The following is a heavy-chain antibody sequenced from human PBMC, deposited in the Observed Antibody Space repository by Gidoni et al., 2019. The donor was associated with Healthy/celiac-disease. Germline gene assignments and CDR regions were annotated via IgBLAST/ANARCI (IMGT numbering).Heavy chain of an antibody. CDR3: ARGLWFGELLPHYGMDV. J-gene: IGHJ6*02. CDR2: IIPIFGTA. Sequence: QVQLVQSGAEVKKPGSSVKVSCKASGGTFSSYAISWVRQAPGQGLEWMGGIIPIFGTANYEQKFQGRVTITADESKSTAYMELSSLRSEDTAVYYCARGLWFGELLPHYGMDVWGQGTTVTVSS. D-gene: IGHD3-10*01. V-gene: IGHV1-69*01. CDR1: GGTFSSYA.